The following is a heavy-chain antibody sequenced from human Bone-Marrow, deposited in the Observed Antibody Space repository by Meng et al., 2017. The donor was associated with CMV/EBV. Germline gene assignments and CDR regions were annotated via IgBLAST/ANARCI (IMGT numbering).Heavy chain of an antibody. CDR3: ASHQDYCSSTSCYHNWFDP. D-gene: IGHD2-2*01. Sequence: SSYAISWVRQAPGQGLEWMGGIIPILGIANYAQKFQGRVTITADKSTSTAYMELSSLRSEDTAVYYCASHQDYCSSTSCYHNWFDPWGQGTLVTVSS. V-gene: IGHV1-69*10. CDR2: IIPILGIA. J-gene: IGHJ5*02. CDR1: SSYA.